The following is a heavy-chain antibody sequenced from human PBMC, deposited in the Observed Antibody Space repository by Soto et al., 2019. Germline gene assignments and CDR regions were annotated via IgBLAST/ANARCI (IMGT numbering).Heavy chain of an antibody. CDR1: GFTFNSYV. Sequence: GGSLRLSCAAPGFTFNSYVMHWVRQAPGKGLEWVAFISFDGTYRSLADSVKGRFTISRDNSQNTLFLQMNSLRPDDSAVYYCARATIERQYSSRGGDNWFDPWGQGTLVTVSS. D-gene: IGHD6-13*01. CDR3: ARATIERQYSSRGGDNWFDP. J-gene: IGHJ5*02. CDR2: ISFDGTYR. V-gene: IGHV3-30*04.